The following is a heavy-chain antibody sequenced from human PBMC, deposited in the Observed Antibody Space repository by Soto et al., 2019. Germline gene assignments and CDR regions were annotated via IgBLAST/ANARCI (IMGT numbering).Heavy chain of an antibody. CDR1: GGSFSGYY. Sequence: QVQLQQWGAGLLKPSETLSLTCAVYGGSFSGYYWSWIRQPPGKGREWIGEINHSGSTNYNPSLKSRVTISVDTSKNQFSLKLSSVTAADTAVYYCARASYYDFWSGYYTDYYYGMDVWGQGTTVTVSS. J-gene: IGHJ6*02. CDR2: INHSGST. V-gene: IGHV4-34*01. CDR3: ARASYYDFWSGYYTDYYYGMDV. D-gene: IGHD3-3*01.